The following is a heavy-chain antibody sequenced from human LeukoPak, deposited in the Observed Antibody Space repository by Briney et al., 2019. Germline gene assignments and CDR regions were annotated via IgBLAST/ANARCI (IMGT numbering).Heavy chain of an antibody. CDR1: GFTFSSYG. CDR3: ARTGLPAAIRRKAFDI. V-gene: IGHV3-30*02. CDR2: IRYDGSNK. J-gene: IGHJ3*02. D-gene: IGHD2-2*02. Sequence: GGSLRLSCEASGFTFSSYGMHWVRQAPGKGLEWVAFIRYDGSNKYYADSVKGRFTTSRDNSKNTLYLQMNSLRSDDTAVYYCARTGLPAAIRRKAFDIWGQGTMVTVSS.